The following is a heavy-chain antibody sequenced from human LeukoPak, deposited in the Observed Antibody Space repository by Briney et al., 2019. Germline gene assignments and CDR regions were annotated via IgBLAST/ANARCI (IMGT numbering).Heavy chain of an antibody. Sequence: GGSLRLSCAASGFTFSSYWMSWVRQAPGKGLEWVSVISDSGGTTYYADSVKGRFTISRDNSKNTLYLQMNSLRAEDTAVYYFSRLLSGQHHWGQGTLVTVSS. V-gene: IGHV3-23*01. CDR3: SRLLSGQHH. CDR2: ISDSGGTT. J-gene: IGHJ5*02. D-gene: IGHD3-3*01. CDR1: GFTFSSYW.